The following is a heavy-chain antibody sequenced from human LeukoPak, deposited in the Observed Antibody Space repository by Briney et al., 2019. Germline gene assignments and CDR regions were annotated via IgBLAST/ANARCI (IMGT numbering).Heavy chain of an antibody. CDR2: IYSGGST. J-gene: IGHJ4*02. Sequence: GGSLRLSCAASGFTVSSIHMNWVRQAPGKGLEWVSVIYSGGSTYSADSVKGRFTISRDNSKNTLYLQMNSLRAEDTAVYYCAKRGRDGSGTPYYFDYWGQGTLVTVSS. D-gene: IGHD3-10*01. V-gene: IGHV3-53*01. CDR3: AKRGRDGSGTPYYFDY. CDR1: GFTVSSIH.